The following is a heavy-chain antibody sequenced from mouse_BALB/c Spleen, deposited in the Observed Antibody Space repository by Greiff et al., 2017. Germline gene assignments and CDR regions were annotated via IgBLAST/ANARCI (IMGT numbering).Heavy chain of an antibody. J-gene: IGHJ2*01. CDR2: IDPENGNT. CDR3: ARIHYYGTGDFDY. V-gene: IGHV14-1*02. D-gene: IGHD1-2*01. CDR1: GFNIKDYY. Sequence: EVQLQQSGAELVRPGALVKLSCKASGFNIKDYYMHWVKQRPEQGLEWIGWIDPENGNTIYDPKFQGKASITADTSSNTAYLQLSSLTSEDTAVYYCARIHYYGTGDFDYWGQGTTLTVSS.